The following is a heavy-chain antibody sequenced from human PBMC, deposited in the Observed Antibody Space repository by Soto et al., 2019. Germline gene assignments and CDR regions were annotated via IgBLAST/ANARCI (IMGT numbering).Heavy chain of an antibody. CDR2: IIPIFRTA. CDR3: ASVETQRYYYGMDV. J-gene: IGHJ6*02. V-gene: IGHV1-69*12. CDR1: GGTFSSYA. D-gene: IGHD2-15*01. Sequence: QVQLVQSGAEVKKPGSSVKVSCKASGGTFSSYAISWVRQAPGQGLEWMGGIIPIFRTADYAQKFQGRVTIPADESTSTADMELSSLRSEDTAVYYCASVETQRYYYGMDVWGQGPTVTVSS.